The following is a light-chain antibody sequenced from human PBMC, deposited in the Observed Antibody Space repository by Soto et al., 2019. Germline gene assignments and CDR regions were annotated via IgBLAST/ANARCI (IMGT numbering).Light chain of an antibody. Sequence: EILLTQSPPSLSVSPGEGANLSCSASQSLNTDLAWYQQKPGQAPRLLLYGASTRATGTTTRFSGSGSGTEFTLTISSLQSEDFAIYYCQQYRSWPPITFGQGTRL. J-gene: IGKJ5*01. V-gene: IGKV3-15*01. CDR1: QSLNTD. CDR3: QQYRSWPPIT. CDR2: GAS.